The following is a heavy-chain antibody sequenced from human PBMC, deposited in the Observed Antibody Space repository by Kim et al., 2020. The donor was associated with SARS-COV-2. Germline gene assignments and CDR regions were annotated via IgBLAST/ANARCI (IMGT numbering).Heavy chain of an antibody. Sequence: SETLSLTCTVSGGSISSYYWSWIRQPPGKGLEWIGYIYYSGSTNYNPSLKSRVTISVDTSKNQFSLKLSSVTAADTAVYYCARPMATISGGAFDIWGQGTMVTVSS. V-gene: IGHV4-59*13. CDR2: IYYSGST. J-gene: IGHJ3*02. CDR1: GGSISSYY. D-gene: IGHD5-12*01. CDR3: ARPMATISGGAFDI.